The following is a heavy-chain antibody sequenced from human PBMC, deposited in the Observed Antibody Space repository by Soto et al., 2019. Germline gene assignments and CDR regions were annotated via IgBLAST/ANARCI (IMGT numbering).Heavy chain of an antibody. D-gene: IGHD2-2*01. CDR3: ARSQGSSTSLEIYYYYYYGMDV. V-gene: IGHV1-69*01. J-gene: IGHJ6*02. CDR1: GGTFSSYA. Sequence: QVQLVQSGAEVKTPGSSVKVSCKASGGTFSSYAISWVRQAPGQGLEWMGGIIPISGTANYAQKFQGRVTITADESTSTAYMELSSLRSEDTAVYYCARSQGSSTSLEIYYYYYYGMDVWGQGTTVTVS. CDR2: IIPISGTA.